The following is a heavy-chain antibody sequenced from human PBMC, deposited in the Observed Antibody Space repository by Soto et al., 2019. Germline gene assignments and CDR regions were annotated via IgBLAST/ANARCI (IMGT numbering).Heavy chain of an antibody. CDR1: GFTFSSHW. CDR3: ARDTSGADY. J-gene: IGHJ4*02. D-gene: IGHD6-19*01. CDR2: IRQDGSEK. Sequence: EVQLVESGGGLVQPGGSLRLSCAASGFTFSSHWMSWVRQAPGKGLEWVANIRQDGSEKYYVDSVKGRFTISRDNAKNSLYLQMKSLRAEDTAVYYCARDTSGADYSGQGTLVTVSS. V-gene: IGHV3-7*01.